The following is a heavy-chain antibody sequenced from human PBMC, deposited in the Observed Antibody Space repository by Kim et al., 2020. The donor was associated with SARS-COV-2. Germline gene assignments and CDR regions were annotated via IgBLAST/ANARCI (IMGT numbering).Heavy chain of an antibody. CDR2: IYYSGST. CDR1: GGSISSSSYY. CDR3: ARWGTGTAFDY. Sequence: SETLSLTCTVSGGSISSSSYYWGWIRQPPGKGLEWIGSIYYSGSTYYNPSLKSRVTISVDTSKNQFSLKLSSVTAADTAVYYCARWGTGTAFDYWGQGTL. V-gene: IGHV4-39*01. D-gene: IGHD1-1*01. J-gene: IGHJ4*02.